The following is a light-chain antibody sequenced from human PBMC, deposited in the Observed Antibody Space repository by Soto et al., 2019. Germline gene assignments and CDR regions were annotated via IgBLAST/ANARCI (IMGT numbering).Light chain of an antibody. CDR2: KAS. J-gene: IGKJ1*01. CDR3: QQYNSYSGT. V-gene: IGKV1-5*03. CDR1: QSISGW. Sequence: DIQVTHAPSTPSAFVRDRVPIACPASQSISGWLAWYQQKPGIAPKLLIYKASSLESGVPSRFSGSGSGTEFTLTISSLQPDDFATYYCQQYNSYSGTFGPGTKVDIK.